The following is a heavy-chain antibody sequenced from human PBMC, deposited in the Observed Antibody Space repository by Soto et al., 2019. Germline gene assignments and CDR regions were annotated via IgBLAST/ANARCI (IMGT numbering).Heavy chain of an antibody. Sequence: PSETLSLTCAVSGYSIGSGYYWGWIRQPPGKGLEWIGSIYHSGSTYYNPSLKSRVTISVDTSKNQFSLKLSSVTAADTAVYYCASTLTSSNPDYYDSSGYYPDYWGQGTLVTVSS. CDR3: ASTLTSSNPDYYDSSGYYPDY. D-gene: IGHD3-22*01. J-gene: IGHJ4*02. CDR2: IYHSGST. V-gene: IGHV4-38-2*01. CDR1: GYSIGSGYY.